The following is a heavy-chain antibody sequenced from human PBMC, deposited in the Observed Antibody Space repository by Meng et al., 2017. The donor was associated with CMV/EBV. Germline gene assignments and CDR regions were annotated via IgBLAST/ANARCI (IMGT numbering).Heavy chain of an antibody. Sequence: SETLSLTCAVYGGSFGGYYWSWIRQPPGKGLEWIGEINHSGSTNYNPSLKSRVTISVDTSKNQFSLKLSSVTAADTAVYYCARGYCSSTSCPNYFDYWGQGTLVTVSS. J-gene: IGHJ4*02. V-gene: IGHV4-34*01. CDR3: ARGYCSSTSCPNYFDY. CDR1: GGSFGGYY. CDR2: INHSGST. D-gene: IGHD2-2*01.